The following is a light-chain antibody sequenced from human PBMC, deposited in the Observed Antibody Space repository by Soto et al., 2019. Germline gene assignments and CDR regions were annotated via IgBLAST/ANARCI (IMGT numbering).Light chain of an antibody. CDR1: QSRGSNF. V-gene: IGKV3-20*01. J-gene: IGKJ5*01. CDR3: QLYGISPH. CDR2: ASS. Sequence: EIVLTQSPGILSLSPGERATLSCKTSQSRGSNFLAWYQHKPGQAPRLPIYASSNRATGIPGRFSGSASGTDFTLTINRLEPEDFAVYYCQLYGISPHFGQGTRLEIK.